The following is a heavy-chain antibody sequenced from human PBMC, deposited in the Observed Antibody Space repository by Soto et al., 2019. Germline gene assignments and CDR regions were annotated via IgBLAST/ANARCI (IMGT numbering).Heavy chain of an antibody. J-gene: IGHJ4*02. CDR1: GFTFSSYG. D-gene: IGHD3-16*01. V-gene: IGHV3-33*01. CDR2: IWYDGSNK. Sequence: QVQLVESGGGVVQPGRSLRLSCAASGFTFSSYGMHWVRQAPGKGLEWVAVIWYDGSNKYYADSVKGRFTISRDNSKNTLYLQMNSLRAEDTAVYYCARGGSGPQRREPLGRGDYWGQGTLVTVSS. CDR3: ARGGSGPQRREPLGRGDY.